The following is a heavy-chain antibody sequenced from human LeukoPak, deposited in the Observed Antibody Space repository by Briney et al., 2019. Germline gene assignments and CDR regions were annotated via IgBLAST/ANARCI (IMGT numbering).Heavy chain of an antibody. Sequence: GGSLRLSCAASGFTFGRYEMNWVRQAPGKGLEWVSYISKGGSTIYYADSVKGRFTISRDNAKNSLYLQMNSLRAEDTAVYYCAREGTAVTTEFDYWGQGTLVTVSS. V-gene: IGHV3-48*03. CDR2: ISKGGSTI. CDR3: AREGTAVTTEFDY. CDR1: GFTFGRYE. D-gene: IGHD4-17*01. J-gene: IGHJ4*02.